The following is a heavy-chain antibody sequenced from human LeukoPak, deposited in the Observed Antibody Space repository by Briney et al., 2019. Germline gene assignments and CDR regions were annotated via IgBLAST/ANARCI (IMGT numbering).Heavy chain of an antibody. Sequence: SETLSLTCAVYGGSFSGYYWSWVRQPPGKGLEWIGEINHSGSTIYNPSPKSRVTISVDTSKNQFSLKLSSVTAADTAVYYCARVGYDSSGYFTAPDYWGQGTLVTVSS. V-gene: IGHV4-34*01. CDR3: ARVGYDSSGYFTAPDY. CDR1: GGSFSGYY. CDR2: INHSGST. J-gene: IGHJ4*02. D-gene: IGHD3-22*01.